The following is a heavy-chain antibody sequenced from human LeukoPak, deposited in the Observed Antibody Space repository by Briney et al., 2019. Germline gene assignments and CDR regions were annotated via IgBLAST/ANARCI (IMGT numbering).Heavy chain of an antibody. V-gene: IGHV1-2*02. CDR3: ARGSSTSSAPRKDWFDP. CDR2: INPNSGGT. J-gene: IGHJ5*02. Sequence: ASVKVSCKASGYTFTGYYMHWVRQAPGQGLEWMGWINPNSGGTNYAQKFQGRVTMTRDTSISTAYMELSRLRSDDTAVCYCARGSSTSSAPRKDWFDPWGQGTLVTVSS. D-gene: IGHD2-2*01. CDR1: GYTFTGYY.